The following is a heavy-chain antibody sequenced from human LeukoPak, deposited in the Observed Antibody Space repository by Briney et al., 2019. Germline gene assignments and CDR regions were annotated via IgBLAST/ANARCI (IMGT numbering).Heavy chain of an antibody. V-gene: IGHV3-23*01. CDR2: IIGSGGST. Sequence: GGSLRLSCAASGFTFSSYAMSWVRQAPGKGLEWVSAIIGSGGSTYYADSVKGRFTISRDNSKNTLYLQMNSLRAEDTAVYYCARGLIGKLVTGVYYYYGMDVWGQGTTVTVSS. J-gene: IGHJ6*02. CDR3: ARGLIGKLVTGVYYYYGMDV. D-gene: IGHD6-13*01. CDR1: GFTFSSYA.